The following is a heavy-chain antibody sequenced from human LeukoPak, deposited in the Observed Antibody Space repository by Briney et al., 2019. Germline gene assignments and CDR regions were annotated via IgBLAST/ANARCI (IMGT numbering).Heavy chain of an antibody. Sequence: SETLSLTCTVSGGSISSGDYYWSWIRQPPGKGLEWIGYIYYSGSTYYNPSLKSRVTISVDTSKNQFSLKLSSVTAADTAVYYCARGSIAAAVRSAFDIWGQGTMVTVSS. J-gene: IGHJ3*02. CDR1: GGSISSGDYY. CDR3: ARGSIAAAVRSAFDI. CDR2: IYYSGST. V-gene: IGHV4-30-4*01. D-gene: IGHD6-13*01.